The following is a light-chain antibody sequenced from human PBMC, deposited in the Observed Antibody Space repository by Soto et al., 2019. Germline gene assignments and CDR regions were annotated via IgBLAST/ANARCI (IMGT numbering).Light chain of an antibody. J-gene: IGLJ1*01. CDR1: SSYVGGYDY. V-gene: IGLV2-14*01. Sequence: QSVLTQPASVSGSAGQWITLSCTRTSSYVGGYDYVSWYQLHPGKAPKLMVFEVNNRPSGVSYRFSGSKSGNTASLTISGLQAEDEADYFCSSYSISTAYLFGTGTKVTV. CDR2: EVN. CDR3: SSYSISTAYL.